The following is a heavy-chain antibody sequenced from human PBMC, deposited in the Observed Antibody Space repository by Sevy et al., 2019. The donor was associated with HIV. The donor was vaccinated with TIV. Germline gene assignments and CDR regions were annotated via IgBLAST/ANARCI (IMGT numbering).Heavy chain of an antibody. D-gene: IGHD3-16*01. Sequence: GGSLRLSCAASGFTFSDHYMSWIRQAPGKGLEWVSFISSGGSTKYYGDSVRGRLTISRDNGKNSLYLQMNSLGAEDTDVYYCAGEDRRGEGEPYFDYWGQGTLVTVSS. V-gene: IGHV3-11*01. CDR1: GFTFSDHY. CDR2: ISSGGSTK. J-gene: IGHJ4*02. CDR3: AGEDRRGEGEPYFDY.